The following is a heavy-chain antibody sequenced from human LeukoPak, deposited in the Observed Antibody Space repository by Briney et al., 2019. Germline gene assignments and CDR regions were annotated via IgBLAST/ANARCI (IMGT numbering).Heavy chain of an antibody. CDR2: IFPADSET. V-gene: IGHV5-51*01. Sequence: GESLKISCKASGYNFATYWIAWVRQMPGKGLEWVAIIFPADSETKYSPPFRGQVTISADKSISTAYLQWSSLKASDTAMYYCARHRWTDLAYFDYMDVWGKGTTITVSS. J-gene: IGHJ6*03. CDR3: ARHRWTDLAYFDYMDV. CDR1: GYNFATYW. D-gene: IGHD3/OR15-3a*01.